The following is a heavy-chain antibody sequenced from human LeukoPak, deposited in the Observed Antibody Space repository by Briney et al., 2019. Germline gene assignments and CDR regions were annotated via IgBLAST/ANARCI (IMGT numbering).Heavy chain of an antibody. V-gene: IGHV3-30*04. CDR2: ISFDGSNK. CDR3: ARDALDEFYFDD. CDR1: GLTFSSYA. Sequence: GRSLRLSCAASGLTFSSYAMLWVRQAPGKGLAWVAVISFDGSNKYYADSVKGRFTISRDNSKNTLYLQMNSLRAEDTAVYYCARDALDEFYFDDWGQGTLVTVSS. J-gene: IGHJ4*02. D-gene: IGHD3-10*01.